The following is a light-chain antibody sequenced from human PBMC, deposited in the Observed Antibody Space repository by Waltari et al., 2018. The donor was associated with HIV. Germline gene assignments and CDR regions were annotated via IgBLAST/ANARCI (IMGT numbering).Light chain of an antibody. CDR1: SSDVGPYDY. J-gene: IGLJ3*02. CDR2: EVS. Sequence: QSALTQPPSASGSPGQSVTIPCTGTSSDVGPYDYVYCYQQHPGKAPKLLIYEVSKRPSGVPDRFSGSKSANTASLTVSGLQEDDEADYYCSSYAGSNNLVFGGGTKLTVL. V-gene: IGLV2-8*01. CDR3: SSYAGSNNLV.